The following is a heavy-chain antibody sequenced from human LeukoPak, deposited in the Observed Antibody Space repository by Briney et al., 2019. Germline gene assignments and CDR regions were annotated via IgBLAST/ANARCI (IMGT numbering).Heavy chain of an antibody. J-gene: IGHJ4*02. CDR1: GFTFSSYA. CDR2: ISGSGGST. CDR3: ARWGHSDYDVFPTKFDY. V-gene: IGHV3-23*01. D-gene: IGHD5-12*01. Sequence: SGGSLRLSCAASGFTFSSYAMSWGRQAPGKGLEWVSAISGSGGSTYHGGSGEGRFTISRDNHKYSLYLQMNSLRADDTAVYYCARWGHSDYDVFPTKFDYWGQGTLVTVSS.